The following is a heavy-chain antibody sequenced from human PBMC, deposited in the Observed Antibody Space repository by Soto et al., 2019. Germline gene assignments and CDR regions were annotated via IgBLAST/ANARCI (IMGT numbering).Heavy chain of an antibody. D-gene: IGHD4-17*01. V-gene: IGHV3-30*18. J-gene: IGHJ4*02. CDR2: ISYDGSNK. Sequence: PGGSLRLSCAASGFTFSRYGIHWVRQAPGKGLEWVAVISYDGSNKYYADSVKGRFTISRDNSKNTLYLQMNSLRAEDTAVYYWAKVSYGDYGGTGVDYWGQGTLVTVSS. CDR1: GFTFSRYG. CDR3: AKVSYGDYGGTGVDY.